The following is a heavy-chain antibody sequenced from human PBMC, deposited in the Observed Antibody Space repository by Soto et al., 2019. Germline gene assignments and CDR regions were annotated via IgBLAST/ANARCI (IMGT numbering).Heavy chain of an antibody. Sequence: GGSLRLSCAASGFTFSSYAMSWVRQAPGKGLEWVSAISGSGGSTYYADSVKGRFTISRDNSKNTLYLQMNSLRAEDTAVYYCANRGDIVATMGYHYYMDVWGKGTTVTVSS. J-gene: IGHJ6*03. D-gene: IGHD5-12*01. V-gene: IGHV3-23*01. CDR1: GFTFSSYA. CDR3: ANRGDIVATMGYHYYMDV. CDR2: ISGSGGST.